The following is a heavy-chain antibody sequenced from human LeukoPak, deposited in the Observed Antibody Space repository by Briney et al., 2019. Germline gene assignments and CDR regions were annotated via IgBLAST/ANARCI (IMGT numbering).Heavy chain of an antibody. CDR3: TRGCTYSAY. Sequence: GGSLRLSCAVSGLTFSGAWMNWVRQAPGKGLEWVGRIRSNVDGGTADYNVPVRGRFTISRDDSKSTLFLQMNSLRPEDTAIYYCTRGCTYSAYWGRGTLVAVSS. CDR1: GLTFSGAW. V-gene: IGHV3-15*07. CDR2: IRSNVDGGTA. J-gene: IGHJ4*02. D-gene: IGHD2-8*01.